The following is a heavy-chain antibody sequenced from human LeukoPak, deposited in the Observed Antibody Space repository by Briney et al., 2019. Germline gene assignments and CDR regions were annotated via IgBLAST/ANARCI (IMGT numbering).Heavy chain of an antibody. Sequence: GSLRLSCAASGFTFSSYWMSWVRQAPGKGLEWVANIKQDGSEKYYVDSVKGRFTISRDNAKNSLYLQMNSLRAEDTAVYYCARKYYDYVWGSYRSPPDYWGQGTLVTVSS. CDR1: GFTFSSYW. CDR3: ARKYYDYVWGSYRSPPDY. J-gene: IGHJ4*02. D-gene: IGHD3-16*02. CDR2: IKQDGSEK. V-gene: IGHV3-7*01.